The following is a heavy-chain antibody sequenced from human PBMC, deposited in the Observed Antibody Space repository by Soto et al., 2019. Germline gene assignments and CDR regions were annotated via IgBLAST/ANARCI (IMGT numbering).Heavy chain of an antibody. CDR3: ARSHIVPRLLMYPYDY. V-gene: IGHV4-39*01. Sequence: SETLCLTCSVSKGSGSSPLCYWGWIRQPPGKRPEWIGVIYFSGITSYNPSLKSRVTISLDTSKNQFSLKLSSVTAADTAVYYCARSHIVPRLLMYPYDYWGQGTLVTVS. J-gene: IGHJ4*02. CDR2: IYFSGIT. CDR1: KGSGSSPLCY. D-gene: IGHD6-6*01.